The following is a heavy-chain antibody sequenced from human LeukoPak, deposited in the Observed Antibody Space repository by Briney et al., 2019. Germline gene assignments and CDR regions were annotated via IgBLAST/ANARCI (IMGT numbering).Heavy chain of an antibody. CDR3: AKLGFVALLSGYLDQ. V-gene: IGHV3-43*01. CDR2: ISWDGDSP. D-gene: IGHD3-3*01. CDR1: GFTFEDSA. J-gene: IGHJ4*02. Sequence: GGSLRLSCAASGFTFEDSAMHWVRQRPGKGLEWVSLISWDGDSPYYADSVKGRFAISRDNSKNSLYLQMNSLTTEDTAFYYCAKLGFVALLSGYLDQWGQGTLVTVSS.